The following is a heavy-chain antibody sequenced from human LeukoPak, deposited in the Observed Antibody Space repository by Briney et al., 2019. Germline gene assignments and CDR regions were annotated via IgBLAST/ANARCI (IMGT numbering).Heavy chain of an antibody. D-gene: IGHD2-15*01. Sequence: ASVKVSCKASGYTFTGYYMHWVRQAPGQGLEWMGWINPNSGGTNYAQKFQGRVTMTRDTSISTAYMELSRLRSDDTAVYYCASLSGYCSGGSCNDYWGRGTLVTVSP. CDR1: GYTFTGYY. V-gene: IGHV1-2*02. CDR2: INPNSGGT. J-gene: IGHJ4*02. CDR3: ASLSGYCSGGSCNDY.